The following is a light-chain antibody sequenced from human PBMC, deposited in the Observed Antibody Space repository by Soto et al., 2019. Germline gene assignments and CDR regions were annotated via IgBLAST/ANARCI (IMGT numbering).Light chain of an antibody. V-gene: IGKV1-9*01. J-gene: IGKJ4*01. CDR3: QQLNSYPLT. CDR1: QAISSS. CDR2: AAS. Sequence: DIQLTQSPSFLSASVGHKVTITCRASQAISSSLAWYQQNPGKAPKLLIYAASTLQSGVPSRFSGSGSWTEFTLTISSLQPEDFATYYCQQLNSYPLTFGGGDKVEI.